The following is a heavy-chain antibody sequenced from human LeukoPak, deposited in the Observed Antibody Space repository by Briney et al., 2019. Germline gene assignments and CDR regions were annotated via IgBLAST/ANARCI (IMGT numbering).Heavy chain of an antibody. Sequence: ASVKVSCKASGYTVTSYGISWVRQAPGQGLEWMGWISAYNGNTNYAQKLQGRVTMTTDTSTSTAYMELRSLRSDDTAVYYCARFGVVVVAAQFYDYWGQGTLVTVSS. D-gene: IGHD2-15*01. CDR3: ARFGVVVVAAQFYDY. J-gene: IGHJ4*02. CDR1: GYTVTSYG. CDR2: ISAYNGNT. V-gene: IGHV1-18*01.